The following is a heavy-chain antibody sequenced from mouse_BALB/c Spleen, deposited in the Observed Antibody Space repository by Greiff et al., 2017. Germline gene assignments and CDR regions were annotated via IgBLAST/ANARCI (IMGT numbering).Heavy chain of an antibody. CDR1: GFTFSSYT. CDR2: ISNGGGST. Sequence: EVKLVESGGGLVQPGGSLKLSCAASGFTFSSYTMSWVRQTPEKRLEWVAYISNGGGSTYYPDTVKGRFTISRDNAKNTLYLQMSSLKSEDTAMYYCAATATMDYWGQGTSVTVSS. D-gene: IGHD1-2*01. CDR3: AATATMDY. J-gene: IGHJ4*01. V-gene: IGHV5-12-2*01.